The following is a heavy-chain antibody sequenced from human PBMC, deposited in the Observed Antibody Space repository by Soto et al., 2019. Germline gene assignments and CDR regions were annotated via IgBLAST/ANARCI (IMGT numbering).Heavy chain of an antibody. J-gene: IGHJ6*02. D-gene: IGHD3-10*01. V-gene: IGHV3-21*01. Sequence: GGSLRLSCAASGFTFSSYSMNWVRQAPGKGLEWVSFICSSSRYIYYAETVKGRFTISRDNAKNSLYLQMNSLGAEDTAVYYCARGLHSGSYYSDYYGMDVWGQGTTVTVSS. CDR3: ARGLHSGSYYSDYYGMDV. CDR1: GFTFSSYS. CDR2: ICSSSRYI.